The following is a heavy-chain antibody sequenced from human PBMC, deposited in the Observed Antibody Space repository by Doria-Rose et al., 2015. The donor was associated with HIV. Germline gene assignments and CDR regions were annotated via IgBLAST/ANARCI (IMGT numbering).Heavy chain of an antibody. Sequence: SGPVLVKPTETLTLTCTVSGVSLSSPGMSVSWIRQPPGKALEWLANIFSDDERSYNTSLKSRLTISRGTSKSQVVLTMTDMDPVDTATYYCARVKSSRWYHKYYFDFWGQGTLVIVSA. CDR3: ARVKSSRWYHKYYFDF. V-gene: IGHV2-26*01. J-gene: IGHJ4*02. CDR2: IFSDDER. CDR1: GVSLSSPGMS. D-gene: IGHD6-13*01.